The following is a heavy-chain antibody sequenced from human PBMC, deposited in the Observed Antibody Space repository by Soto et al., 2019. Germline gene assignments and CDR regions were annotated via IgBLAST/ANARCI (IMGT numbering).Heavy chain of an antibody. Sequence: QVQLQESGPGLVEPSETLSLTCTVSGGSMNGFYWNWIRQPAGGGLEWIGRVYSSGRADYIPSLKSRITMSVDTSKNQFYLNLRFVTAADTAVYFCAKDKSGAAEIWGHGTMVTVS. D-gene: IGHD7-27*01. CDR2: VYSSGRA. J-gene: IGHJ3*02. CDR1: GGSMNGFY. CDR3: AKDKSGAAEI. V-gene: IGHV4-4*07.